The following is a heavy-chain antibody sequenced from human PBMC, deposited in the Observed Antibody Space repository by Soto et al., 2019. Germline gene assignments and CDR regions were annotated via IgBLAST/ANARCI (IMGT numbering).Heavy chain of an antibody. CDR1: GFTFSSYS. Sequence: EVQLVESGGGLVKPGGSLRLSCAASGFTFSSYSMNWVRQAPGKGLEWVSSISSSSSYIYYADSVKGRFTISRDNAKNSLYLQMNSLRAEDTAVYYCASLPMKTARDIYFDYWGQGTLVTVSS. J-gene: IGHJ4*02. CDR2: ISSSSSYI. V-gene: IGHV3-21*01. D-gene: IGHD6-6*01. CDR3: ASLPMKTARDIYFDY.